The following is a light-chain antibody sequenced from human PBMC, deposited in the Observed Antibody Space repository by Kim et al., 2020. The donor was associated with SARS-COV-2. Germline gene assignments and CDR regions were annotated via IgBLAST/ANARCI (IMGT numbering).Light chain of an antibody. Sequence: GKAVTISCTRSSGSIADNYVEWYQQRPGGVPTAVIYEDDQRPSGVSDRFSGSIDNSSNSASLNISGLRTEDEADYYCQSYNRDNVLFGGGTQLTVL. CDR3: QSYNRDNVL. V-gene: IGLV6-57*03. J-gene: IGLJ2*01. CDR2: EDD. CDR1: SGSIADNY.